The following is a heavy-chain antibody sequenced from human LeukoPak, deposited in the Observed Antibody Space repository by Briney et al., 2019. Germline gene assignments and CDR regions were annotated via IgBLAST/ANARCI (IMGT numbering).Heavy chain of an antibody. CDR2: IDPSDSYT. J-gene: IGHJ5*02. CDR1: GYSFTSYW. Sequence: GESLKISCKGSGYSFTSYWISWVRQMPGKGLEWMGRIDPSDSYTNYSPSFQGHVTISADKSISTAYLQWSSPKASDTAMYYCARTKRGWFDPWGQGTLVTVSS. V-gene: IGHV5-10-1*01. CDR3: ARTKRGWFDP.